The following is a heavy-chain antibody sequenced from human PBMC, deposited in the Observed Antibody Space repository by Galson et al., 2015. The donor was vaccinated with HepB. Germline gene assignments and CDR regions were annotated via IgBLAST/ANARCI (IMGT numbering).Heavy chain of an antibody. V-gene: IGHV1-24*01. Sequence: SVKVSCKVSGYTLTELSMHWVRQAPGKGLEWMGGFDPEDGETIYAQKFQGRVTMTEDTSTDTAYMELSSLRSEDTAVYYCATREWLLRDHYYGMDVWGQGTTVTVSS. CDR3: ATREWLLRDHYYGMDV. CDR1: GYTLTELS. D-gene: IGHD3-3*01. J-gene: IGHJ6*02. CDR2: FDPEDGET.